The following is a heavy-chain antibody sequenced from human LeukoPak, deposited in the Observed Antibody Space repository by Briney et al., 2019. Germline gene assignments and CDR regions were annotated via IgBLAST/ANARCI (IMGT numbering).Heavy chain of an antibody. CDR1: GGSIIGSRYY. J-gene: IGHJ6*02. Sequence: KSSETLSLTCTVSGGSIIGSRYYWGWIRQPPGKGLEWIGYIYYSGSTNHNPSLKSRVTISVDTSKNQFSLKLSSVTAADTAVYYCARDNQLDTYYYYGMDVWGQGTTVTVSS. V-gene: IGHV4-61*01. CDR3: ARDNQLDTYYYYGMDV. CDR2: IYYSGST. D-gene: IGHD6-13*01.